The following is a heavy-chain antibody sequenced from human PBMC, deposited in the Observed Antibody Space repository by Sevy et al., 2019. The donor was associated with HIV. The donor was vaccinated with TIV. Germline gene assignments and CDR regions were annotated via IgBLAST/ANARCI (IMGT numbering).Heavy chain of an antibody. CDR3: ARRYFDL. V-gene: IGHV3-7*03. CDR1: GFTFDMYW. CDR2: IRQDGNEI. J-gene: IGHJ4*02. Sequence: GGSLRLSCDASGFTFDMYWMQWVRQAPGKGLEWVANIRQDGNEIYYAASVRGRFTISRDNAKGSLYLQMNNLRVEDTATYYCARRYFDLXGQGTLVTVSS.